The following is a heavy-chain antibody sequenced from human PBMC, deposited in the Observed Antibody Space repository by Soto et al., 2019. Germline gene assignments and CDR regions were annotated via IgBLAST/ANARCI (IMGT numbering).Heavy chain of an antibody. J-gene: IGHJ3*02. D-gene: IGHD3-22*01. CDR1: GGSISSGDYY. Sequence: PSETLSLTCTVSGGSISSGDYYWSWIRQPPGRGLEWIGYIYYSGSTYYNPSLKSRVTISVDTSKNQFSLKLSSVTAADTAVYYCAREVVVGYGFDIWGQGTMVS. V-gene: IGHV4-30-4*01. CDR3: AREVVVGYGFDI. CDR2: IYYSGST.